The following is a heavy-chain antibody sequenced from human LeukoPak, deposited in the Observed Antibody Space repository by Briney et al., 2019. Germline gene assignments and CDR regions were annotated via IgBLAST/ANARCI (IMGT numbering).Heavy chain of an antibody. D-gene: IGHD2-2*02. Sequence: GGSLRLSCAASGFTFSSYWMHWVRQAPGKGLVWVSRINTDGSTTSYADSVKGRFTISRDNAENTLYLQMNSLRAEDTAVYYCAKLPREVPAAIQGDYWGQGTLVTVSS. CDR3: AKLPREVPAAIQGDY. V-gene: IGHV3-74*01. CDR1: GFTFSSYW. CDR2: INTDGSTT. J-gene: IGHJ4*02.